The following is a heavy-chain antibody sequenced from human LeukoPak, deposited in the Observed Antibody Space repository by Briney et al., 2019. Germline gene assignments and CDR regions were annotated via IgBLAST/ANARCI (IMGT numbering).Heavy chain of an antibody. CDR1: EFAFSNYR. J-gene: IGHJ4*02. V-gene: IGHV3-7*01. CDR2: IKEDGTEK. CDR3: TTWGPWSHFDY. D-gene: IGHD3-3*01. Sequence: GGSLRLSCAASEFAFSNYRMSWVRQAPGKGLEWVANIKEDGTEKNYVGSVKGRFTISRDNAKNSLYLQMNSLRAEDTAVYYCTTWGPWSHFDYWGQGTLVTVSS.